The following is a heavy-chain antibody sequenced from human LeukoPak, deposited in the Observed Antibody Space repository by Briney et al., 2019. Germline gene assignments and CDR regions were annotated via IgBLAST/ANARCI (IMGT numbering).Heavy chain of an antibody. CDR2: TYYRSKRFN. V-gene: IGHV6-1*01. CDR1: GDIASSNSAA. D-gene: IGHD6-13*01. CDR3: GRGRAAAGKPIDY. Sequence: SQTLSLTCAISGDIASSNSAAWNWIRQSPSRGLEWLGRTYYRSKRFNEYAVSVKSRITIKSDTSKNQFSLQLNSVTPEDTAVYYCGRGRAAAGKPIDYWGQGTLVTVSS. J-gene: IGHJ4*02.